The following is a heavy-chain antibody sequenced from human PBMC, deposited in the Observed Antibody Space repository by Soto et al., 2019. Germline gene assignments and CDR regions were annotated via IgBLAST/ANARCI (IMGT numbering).Heavy chain of an antibody. V-gene: IGHV4-34*01. CDR2: INHSGST. J-gene: IGHJ6*02. D-gene: IGHD6-19*01. CDR1: GGSFSGYY. CDR3: ARGRGSGWYFAEDYYYYYGMDV. Sequence: QVQLQQWGAGLLKPSETLSLTCAVYGGSFSGYYWSWIRQPPGKGLGGIGEINHSGSTNYNPSLKSRVTISVDTSKNQFSLKLSSVTAADTAVYYCARGRGSGWYFAEDYYYYYGMDVWGQGTTVTVSS.